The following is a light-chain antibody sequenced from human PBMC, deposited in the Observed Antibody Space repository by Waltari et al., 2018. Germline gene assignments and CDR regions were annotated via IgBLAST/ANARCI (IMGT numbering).Light chain of an antibody. CDR3: MFWPNNVWV. CDR2: YKSDSEK. V-gene: IGLV5-37*01. J-gene: IGLJ3*02. CDR1: SDINVGDFI. Sequence: QPVFTQPPSSSASPGDSARLTCTLPSDINVGDFIIYWYQQKPGSPPRFLLYYKSDSEKAQGSGVPSRFSGSKDASANAGILVISGLQSEDEADYYCMFWPNNVWVFGGGTKLTVL.